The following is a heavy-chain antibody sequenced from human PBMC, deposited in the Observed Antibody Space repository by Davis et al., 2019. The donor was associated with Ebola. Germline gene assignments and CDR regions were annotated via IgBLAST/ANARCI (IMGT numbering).Heavy chain of an antibody. Sequence: PGGSLRLSCAASGFTFSSYAMHWVRQAPGKGLEWVAVISYDGSNKYYADSVKGRFTISRDNSKNTLYLQMNSLRAEDTAVYYCARDKVEVGATTRYYYYGMDVWGQGTTVTVSS. V-gene: IGHV3-30-3*01. D-gene: IGHD1-26*01. J-gene: IGHJ6*02. CDR1: GFTFSSYA. CDR3: ARDKVEVGATTRYYYYGMDV. CDR2: ISYDGSNK.